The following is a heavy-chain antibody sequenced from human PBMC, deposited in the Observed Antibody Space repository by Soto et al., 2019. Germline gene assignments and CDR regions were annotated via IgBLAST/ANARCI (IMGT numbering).Heavy chain of an antibody. D-gene: IGHD5-12*01. J-gene: IGHJ5*02. CDR2: TYFRSKWYN. CDR1: GDSVSSNTAS. V-gene: IGHV6-1*01. CDR3: AKGDNLGPKTGYAFDP. Sequence: SQTLSLTCAISGDSVSSNTASWNWIRHSPSRGLEWLGRTYFRSKWYNDYAVSVKSRIISNPDTSKNQFSLQLNSVTPEDTAVYFCAKGDNLGPKTGYAFDPWGQGIMVTVSS.